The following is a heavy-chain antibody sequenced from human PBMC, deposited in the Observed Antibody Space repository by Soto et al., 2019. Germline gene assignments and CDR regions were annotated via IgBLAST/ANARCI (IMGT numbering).Heavy chain of an antibody. J-gene: IGHJ4*02. CDR2: INPNGGST. V-gene: IGHV1-46*01. CDR1: GYTFIHYY. D-gene: IGHD2-21*01. CDR3: ARSLLQGDF. Sequence: QVQLVQSGAEVKKPGASVKGSCKASGYTFIHYYIHWVRQAPGQGLEWMAIINPNGGSTNYAQKCQGRVTVTSDTSTSTVSMELNSLGSDDTAVYFCARSLLQGDFWGQGTLVTVSS.